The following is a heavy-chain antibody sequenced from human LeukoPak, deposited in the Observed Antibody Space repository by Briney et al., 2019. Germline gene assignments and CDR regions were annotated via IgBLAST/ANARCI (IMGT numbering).Heavy chain of an antibody. D-gene: IGHD3-10*01. Sequence: GESLKISCKASGYTFTGYYMHWVRQAPGQGLEWMGWINPNSGGTNYAQKFQGRVTMTRDASISTAYMELSRLRSDDTAVYYCARTAKLLWFGELSGYYYMDVWGKGTTVTISS. V-gene: IGHV1-2*02. CDR1: GYTFTGYY. CDR3: ARTAKLLWFGELSGYYYMDV. J-gene: IGHJ6*03. CDR2: INPNSGGT.